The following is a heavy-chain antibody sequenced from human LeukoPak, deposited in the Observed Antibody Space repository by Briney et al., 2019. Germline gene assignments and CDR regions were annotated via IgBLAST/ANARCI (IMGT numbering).Heavy chain of an antibody. Sequence: GGSLRLSCVASGFTFSSYSMNWVRQAPGKGLVWVSRINSDGSATGYADSMKGRLTISRDNAKNTLYLQMNSLRAEDTAVYYCARMDKLDQWGQGTLVTVSS. CDR1: GFTFSSYS. CDR3: ARMDKLDQ. D-gene: IGHD3/OR15-3a*01. CDR2: INSDGSAT. J-gene: IGHJ4*02. V-gene: IGHV3-74*01.